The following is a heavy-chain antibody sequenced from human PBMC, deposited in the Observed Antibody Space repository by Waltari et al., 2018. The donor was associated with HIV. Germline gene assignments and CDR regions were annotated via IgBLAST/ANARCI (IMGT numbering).Heavy chain of an antibody. V-gene: IGHV3-74*01. CDR2: INRDGSTT. D-gene: IGHD1-26*01. CDR3: ASGGSYYYYYYMDV. CDR1: VFTFRSYW. J-gene: IGHJ6*03. Sequence: ELQLVESGGGLVQPGGSLRLSCQAPVFTFRSYWMHCFCSAPGKGLVWVSRINRDGSTTNYADSVKGRFTISRDNAKNTLYLQMNSLRAEDTAVYYCASGGSYYYYYYMDVWGKGTTVTVSS.